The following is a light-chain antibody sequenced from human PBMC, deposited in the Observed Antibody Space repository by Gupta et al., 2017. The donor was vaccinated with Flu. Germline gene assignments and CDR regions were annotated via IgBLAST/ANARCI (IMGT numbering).Light chain of an antibody. J-gene: IGLJ2*01. Sequence: ALTQPASVSGSPGQSITISCTGPSSDVGGYNYVSGYPQHPGKAPKLMIYEISNRPSGGSNRISGSKSGNTASLTISCLQAEDEADYYCSSYTSSSTLGVVFGGGTELTVL. V-gene: IGLV2-14*01. CDR2: EIS. CDR3: SSYTSSSTLGVV. CDR1: SSDVGGYNY.